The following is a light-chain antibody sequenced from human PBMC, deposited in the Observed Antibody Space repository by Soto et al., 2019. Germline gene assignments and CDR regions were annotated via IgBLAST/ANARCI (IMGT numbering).Light chain of an antibody. CDR1: SSDVGAYNY. CDR2: EVS. CDR3: SSYKRSKTYV. V-gene: IGLV2-14*01. J-gene: IGLJ1*01. Sequence: QSVLTQPASVSGSPGQSITISCTGTSSDVGAYNYVSWFQQHPGKAPKLLIYEVSNRPSGVSYRFSGSKSGSTASLTIPGLQAEDEADYYCSSYKRSKTYVFGTGTKVSV.